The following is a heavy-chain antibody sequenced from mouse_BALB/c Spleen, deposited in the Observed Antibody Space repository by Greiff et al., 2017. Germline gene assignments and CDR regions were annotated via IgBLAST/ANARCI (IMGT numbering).Heavy chain of an antibody. CDR2: IWAGGST. D-gene: IGHD2-1*01. V-gene: IGHV2-9*02. CDR3: ARDNHYGNPAWFAY. J-gene: IGHJ3*01. Sequence: VKVVESGPGLVAPSQSLSITCTVSGFSLTSYGVHWVRQPPGKGLEWLGVIWAGGSTNYNSALMSRLSISKDNSKSQVFLKMNSLQTDDTAMYYCARDNHYGNPAWFAYWGQGTLVTVSA. CDR1: GFSLTSYG.